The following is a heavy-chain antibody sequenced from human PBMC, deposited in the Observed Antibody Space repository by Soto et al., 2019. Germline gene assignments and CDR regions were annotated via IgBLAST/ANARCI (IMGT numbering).Heavy chain of an antibody. Sequence: GESLKISCKGSGYSFTSYWIGWVRQMPGKGLEWMGIIYPGDSDTRYSPSFQGQATISADKSISTAYLQWSSLKASDTAMYYCAAGYCSGGSCYLGGYYYYGMDVWGQGTTVTVSS. CDR3: AAGYCSGGSCYLGGYYYYGMDV. J-gene: IGHJ6*02. CDR2: IYPGDSDT. V-gene: IGHV5-51*01. CDR1: GYSFTSYW. D-gene: IGHD2-15*01.